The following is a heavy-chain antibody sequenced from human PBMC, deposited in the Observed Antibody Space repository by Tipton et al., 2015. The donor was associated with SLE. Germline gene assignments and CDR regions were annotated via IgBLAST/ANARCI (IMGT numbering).Heavy chain of an antibody. CDR3: VREKFQEPDF. CDR1: GFTFSSYS. J-gene: IGHJ4*02. Sequence: SLRLSCAASGFTFSSYSMNWVRQAPGKGPEWVSYIRSSSTAIYYADSVKGRFTISRDNARNSLYLQMNSLRAEDTAVYYCVREKFQEPDFWGQGTLVTVSS. V-gene: IGHV3-48*01. CDR2: IRSSSTAI. D-gene: IGHD1-26*01.